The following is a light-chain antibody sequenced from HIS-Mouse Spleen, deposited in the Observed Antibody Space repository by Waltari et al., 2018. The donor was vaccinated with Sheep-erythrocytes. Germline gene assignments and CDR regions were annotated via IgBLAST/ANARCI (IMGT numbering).Light chain of an antibody. Sequence: DIQMTQSPSSLSASVGDRVTITCQASQDSSNYLNWYQQKPGKAPKLLIYDESNLETGVPSRFSGSGSGTDFTFTISSLQPEDMATYYCQQYDNLLTFGGGTKVEIK. CDR3: QQYDNLLT. V-gene: IGKV1-33*01. CDR2: DES. J-gene: IGKJ4*01. CDR1: QDSSNY.